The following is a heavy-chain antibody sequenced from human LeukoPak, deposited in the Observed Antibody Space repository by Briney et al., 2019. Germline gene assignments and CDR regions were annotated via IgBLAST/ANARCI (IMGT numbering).Heavy chain of an antibody. Sequence: GGSLRLSCAASGFTFSGSAMHWVRQASGKGLEWVGRIRSKANSYATAYAASVKGRFTISRDDSKNTAYLQMNSLKTENTAVYYCTRHGYSGYDVDYWGQGTLVTVSS. CDR2: IRSKANSYAT. J-gene: IGHJ4*02. D-gene: IGHD5-12*01. CDR1: GFTFSGSA. CDR3: TRHGYSGYDVDY. V-gene: IGHV3-73*01.